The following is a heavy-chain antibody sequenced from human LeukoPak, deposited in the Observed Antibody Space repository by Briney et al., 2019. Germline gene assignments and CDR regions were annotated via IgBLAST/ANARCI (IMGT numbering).Heavy chain of an antibody. Sequence: ASVKVSCKGSGYTFTTYGISWVRQAPGQGLEWMGWISVYNGNTNYAQKFQGRVTMTTDTSTNTTYMELRSLISDDTAVYYCARGPHYYGSGSYYPFGYWGQGTLVTVSS. CDR1: GYTFTTYG. J-gene: IGHJ4*02. V-gene: IGHV1-18*01. D-gene: IGHD3-10*01. CDR3: ARGPHYYGSGSYYPFGY. CDR2: ISVYNGNT.